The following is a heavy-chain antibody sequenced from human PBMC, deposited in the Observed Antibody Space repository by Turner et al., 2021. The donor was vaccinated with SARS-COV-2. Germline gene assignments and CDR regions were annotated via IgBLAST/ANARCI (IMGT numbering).Heavy chain of an antibody. V-gene: IGHV1-24*01. CDR1: GYTLSELS. CDR2: FKPEDGEP. D-gene: IGHD1-7*01. Sequence: QVHLLQSGAEVKKPGASVKVSCKVSGYTLSELSIHWVRQAPGKGPEWMGGFKPEDGEPIYAQMFQGRFSLTEDTSTDTLYMELSSLRSEDTAVYYCATSWELPDAYFDSWGQGTLVTVSS. CDR3: ATSWELPDAYFDS. J-gene: IGHJ4*02.